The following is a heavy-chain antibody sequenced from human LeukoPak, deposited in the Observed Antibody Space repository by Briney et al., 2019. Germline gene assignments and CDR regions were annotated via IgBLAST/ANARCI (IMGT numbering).Heavy chain of an antibody. CDR2: INHSENT. CDR3: ESGGYPPYYAFWNGHYINWFDP. CDR1: GGSFSGYY. D-gene: IGHD3-3*01. V-gene: IGHV4-34*01. J-gene: IGHJ5*02. Sequence: SETLSLTCAVYGGSFSGYYWSWIRQPPGKGLEWIGEINHSENTKYNPSLKSRISISVDTSKNQLSLSLSSVTAADTAVYYCESGGYPPYYAFWNGHYINWFDPWGQGTLVTVSS.